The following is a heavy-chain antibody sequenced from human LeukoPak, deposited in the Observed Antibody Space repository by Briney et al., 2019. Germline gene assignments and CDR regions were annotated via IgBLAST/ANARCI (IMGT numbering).Heavy chain of an antibody. V-gene: IGHV3-30-3*01. D-gene: IGHD1-7*01. CDR3: ARVITGTTSPGGDY. J-gene: IGHJ4*02. CDR2: ISYDGSNK. CDR1: GFTFSSYA. Sequence: PGGSLRLSCAASGFTFSSYAMHWVRQAPGKGLEWVAVISYDGSNKYYADSVKGRFTISRDNSKNTLYLQMNSLRAEDTAVYYCARVITGTTSPGGDYWGQGTLVTVSS.